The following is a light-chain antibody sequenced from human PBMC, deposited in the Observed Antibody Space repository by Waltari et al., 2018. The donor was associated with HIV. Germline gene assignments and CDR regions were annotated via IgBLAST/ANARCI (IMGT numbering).Light chain of an antibody. Sequence: QSVLTQPPSVSAAPGQKVTIPCSGSSSNIGKHYVSWYQQLPGTAPKVLMYENTTRPAGVPDRFAGSQSGTSATLDITGLQTGDEADYFCGTWDDSLASWVFGGGTKLTVL. CDR2: ENT. J-gene: IGLJ3*02. V-gene: IGLV1-51*02. CDR1: SSNIGKHY. CDR3: GTWDDSLASWV.